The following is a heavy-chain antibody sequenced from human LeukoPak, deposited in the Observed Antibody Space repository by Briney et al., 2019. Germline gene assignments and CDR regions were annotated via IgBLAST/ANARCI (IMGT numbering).Heavy chain of an antibody. J-gene: IGHJ6*02. CDR2: IYYSGST. CDR3: ARRRQEYYYGMDV. Sequence: PSETLSLTCTVSGGSISSYYWSWIRQPPGKGLEWIGYIYYSGSTNYNPSLKSRVTISVDTSKNQFSLKVSSVTAADTAVYYCARRRQEYYYGMDVWGQGTTVTVSS. CDR1: GGSISSYY. V-gene: IGHV4-59*08.